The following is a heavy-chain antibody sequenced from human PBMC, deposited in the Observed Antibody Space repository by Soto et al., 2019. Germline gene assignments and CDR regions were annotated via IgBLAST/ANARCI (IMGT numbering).Heavy chain of an antibody. CDR2: IHTSGGA. Sequence: SETLSLTCTVSGGSIGTYYWTWIRQPAGKGLEWIGRIHTSGGANYNPSLKSRVTMSVDTSKNQFSLNLGSVTAADTAVYFCVRDSMLRVRPQAGYYFGLDVWGQGTTVTVSS. J-gene: IGHJ6*02. V-gene: IGHV4-4*07. CDR1: GGSIGTYY. CDR3: VRDSMLRVRPQAGYYFGLDV. D-gene: IGHD3-10*01.